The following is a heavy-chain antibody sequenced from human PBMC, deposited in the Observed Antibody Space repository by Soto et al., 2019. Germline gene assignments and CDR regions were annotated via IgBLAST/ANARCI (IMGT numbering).Heavy chain of an antibody. CDR2: IYHSGST. CDR3: ARVVGGYYYGMDV. V-gene: IGHV4-4*02. CDR1: GGSISSSNW. D-gene: IGHD2-2*01. J-gene: IGHJ6*02. Sequence: QVQLQESGPGLVKPSGTLSLTCAVSGGSISSSNWWSWVRQPPGKGLEWIGEIYHSGSTNYNPSHQSRVTISVDKSKSQFSLKLSSVTAADTAVYYCARVVGGYYYGMDVWGQGTTVTVSS.